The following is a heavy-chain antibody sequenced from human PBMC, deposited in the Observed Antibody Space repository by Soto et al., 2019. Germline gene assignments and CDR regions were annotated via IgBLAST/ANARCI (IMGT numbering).Heavy chain of an antibody. J-gene: IGHJ6*03. V-gene: IGHV4-4*09. CDR1: GASVRNQY. CDR2: IYRSGST. CDR3: ARTLDYGPMGV. D-gene: IGHD3-16*01. Sequence: SETLSLTCTVSGASVRNQYWSWIRRPPGRGLEWIGYIYRSGSTKYNPSLKSRLTISVDTSKNQFSLKLSSVTPADTAVYYCARTLDYGPMGVWGKGT.